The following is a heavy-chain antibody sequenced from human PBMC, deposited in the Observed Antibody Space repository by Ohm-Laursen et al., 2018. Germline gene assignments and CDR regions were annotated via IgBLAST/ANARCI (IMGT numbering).Heavy chain of an antibody. Sequence: SLRLSCTASGFTFSSYAMNWVRQAPGKGLEWVSAISGSGGSTYYADSVKGRFTISRDNSKNTLDLQMKSLRVEDTAMYYCARGWGWFDPWGQGTLVTVSS. CDR3: ARGWGWFDP. CDR2: ISGSGGST. D-gene: IGHD3-16*01. J-gene: IGHJ5*02. V-gene: IGHV3-23*01. CDR1: GFTFSSYA.